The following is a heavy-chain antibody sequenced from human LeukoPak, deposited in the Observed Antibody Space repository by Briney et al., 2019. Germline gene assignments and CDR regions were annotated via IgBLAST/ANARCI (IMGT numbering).Heavy chain of an antibody. Sequence: ASVKVSCKAFGYTFTTHHVHWVRQAPGQGLKWMGIINPSDGTTRYALNFQGRVTMTRDTSTNTVYMEVASLTSDDTAVYYCARLNCDDDCHNSIYWGQGTLITVSS. CDR3: ARLNCDDDCHNSIY. V-gene: IGHV1-46*01. CDR2: INPSDGTT. J-gene: IGHJ4*02. CDR1: GYTFTTHH. D-gene: IGHD2-21*01.